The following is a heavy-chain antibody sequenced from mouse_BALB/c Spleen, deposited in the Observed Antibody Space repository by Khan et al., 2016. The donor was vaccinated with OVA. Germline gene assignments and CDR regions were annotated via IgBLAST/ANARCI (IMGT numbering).Heavy chain of an antibody. CDR1: GYSFTGYF. D-gene: IGHD1-1*01. V-gene: IGHV1-20*02. J-gene: IGHJ2*01. CDR2: INPHIGET. CDR3: ARVYRSDFDY. Sequence: EVKLQESGPELVKPGASVKISYKASGYSFTGYFMNWVMQRHGKSLEWIGRINPHIGETLYNPKFKGKATLTVAESSSTAHRELRSLASEDSAVYYCARVYRSDFDYWGQGTTLTVSS.